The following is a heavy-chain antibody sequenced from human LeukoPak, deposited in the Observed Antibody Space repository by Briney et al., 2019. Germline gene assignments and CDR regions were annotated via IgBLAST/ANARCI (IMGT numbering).Heavy chain of an antibody. CDR2: ISSSTSYI. CDR3: ARGPSGYHNT. Sequence: PGGSLRLSCAASGFTFSSYTMNWVRQAPGKGLEWVSCISSSTSYIYYADSVKGRFTISRDNSKNTLYLQMNSLRAEDTAVYYCARGPSGYHNTGGQGTLVTVSS. D-gene: IGHD5-12*01. V-gene: IGHV3-21*01. CDR1: GFTFSSYT. J-gene: IGHJ4*02.